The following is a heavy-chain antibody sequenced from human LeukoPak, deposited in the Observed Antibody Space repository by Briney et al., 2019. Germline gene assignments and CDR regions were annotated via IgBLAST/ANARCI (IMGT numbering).Heavy chain of an antibody. V-gene: IGHV3-23*01. J-gene: IGHJ4*02. D-gene: IGHD4-17*01. CDR2: LSDSGASK. CDR1: GFTFSSYA. CDR3: ASSPPTGITVSYFDY. Sequence: PGGSLRLSCAASGFTFSSYAVTWVRQAPGKGLEWVSALSDSGASKYYADSVKGRFTISRDNSKNTLYLQMNSLRADDTAVYYCASSPPTGITVSYFDYWGQGTLVTVSS.